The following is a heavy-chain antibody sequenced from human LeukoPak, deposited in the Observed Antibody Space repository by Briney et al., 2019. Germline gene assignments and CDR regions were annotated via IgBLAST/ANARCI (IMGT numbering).Heavy chain of an antibody. CDR2: IYKDGKI. CDR1: RFTFNSYA. V-gene: IGHV3-23*03. Sequence: GGSLRLSCAASRFTFNSYAMSWVRQAPGKGLEWVSVIYKDGKIYYIDSVKGRFTISRDTSKNTLYLQMNSLRVEDTAVYYCASRHCSGGDCYFAGADPFDHWGQGALVTVSS. J-gene: IGHJ4*02. CDR3: ASRHCSGGDCYFAGADPFDH. D-gene: IGHD2-21*01.